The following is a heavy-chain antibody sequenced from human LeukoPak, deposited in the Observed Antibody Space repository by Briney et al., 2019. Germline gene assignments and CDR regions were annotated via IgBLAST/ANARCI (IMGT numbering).Heavy chain of an antibody. CDR3: AKVTARPYSSAYIDT. D-gene: IGHD3-22*01. CDR2: ISHSGSP. CDR1: GDSITSGNYY. V-gene: IGHV4-30-2*01. J-gene: IGHJ4*02. Sequence: SQTLSLTCTVSGDSITSGNYYWSWIRQPPGMGLEWIGYISHSGSPYYNPSLRSRVTVSVDKSKNEFSLRLTSVTAADTAVFFCAKVTARPYSSAYIDTWGQGTLVTVSS.